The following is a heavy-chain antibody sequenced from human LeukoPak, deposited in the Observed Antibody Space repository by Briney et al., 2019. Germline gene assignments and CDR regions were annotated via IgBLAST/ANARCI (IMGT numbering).Heavy chain of an antibody. Sequence: GGSLRLSCATSGFAFSTSGMHWVRQAPDTGLEWVAFISYDGSEKHYADSVKGRFTISRDNSKNTLYLQMNSLGADDTAVYYCAKAFQRGWERDAFAFWGQGTLVTVSS. CDR3: AKAFQRGWERDAFAF. D-gene: IGHD1-26*01. CDR2: ISYDGSEK. J-gene: IGHJ3*01. V-gene: IGHV3-30*12. CDR1: GFAFSTSG.